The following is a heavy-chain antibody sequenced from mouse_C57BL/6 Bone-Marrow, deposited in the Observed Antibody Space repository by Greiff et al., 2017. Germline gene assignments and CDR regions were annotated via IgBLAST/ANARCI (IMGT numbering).Heavy chain of an antibody. V-gene: IGHV5-4*01. J-gene: IGHJ1*03. CDR3: AREGGWLLRYFDV. CDR2: ISDGGSYT. CDR1: GFTFSSYA. Sequence: EVNVVESGGGLVKPGGSLKLSCAASGFTFSSYAMSWVRQTPEKRLEWVATISDGGSYTYYPDNVKGRFTISRDNAKNNLYLQMSHLKSEDTAMYYCAREGGWLLRYFDVWGTGTTVTVSS. D-gene: IGHD2-3*01.